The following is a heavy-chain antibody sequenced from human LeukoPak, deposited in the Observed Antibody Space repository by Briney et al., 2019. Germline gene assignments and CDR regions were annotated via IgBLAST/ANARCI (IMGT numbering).Heavy chain of an antibody. CDR2: ISGSGSGT. Sequence: GSLRLSCEASGFTFSSYAMSWVRQAPGKGLEWVSAISGSGSGTYYPDSVRGRFTISRDSSKNTLYLQMNSLRVEDTAVYYCAKVVNSGYYYYFDYWGQGTLVTVSS. J-gene: IGHJ4*02. CDR1: GFTFSSYA. D-gene: IGHD3-22*01. CDR3: AKVVNSGYYYYFDY. V-gene: IGHV3-23*01.